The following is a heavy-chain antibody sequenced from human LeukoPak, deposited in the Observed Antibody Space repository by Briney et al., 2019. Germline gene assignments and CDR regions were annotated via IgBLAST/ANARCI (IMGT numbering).Heavy chain of an antibody. D-gene: IGHD2-2*01. Sequence: SETLSLTCTVSGGSISSYYWSWIRQPPGKGLEWIGYIYYSGSTNYNPSLKSRVTISVDTSKNQFSLALSSVTAADTAVYYCARAIGEYCSSTSCYWSGYNWFDPWGQGTLVTVSS. CDR2: IYYSGST. J-gene: IGHJ5*02. V-gene: IGHV4-59*01. CDR3: ARAIGEYCSSTSCYWSGYNWFDP. CDR1: GGSISSYY.